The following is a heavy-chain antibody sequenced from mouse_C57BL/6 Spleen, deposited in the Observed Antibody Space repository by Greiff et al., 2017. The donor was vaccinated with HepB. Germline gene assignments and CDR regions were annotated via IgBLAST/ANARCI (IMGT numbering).Heavy chain of an antibody. CDR3: AREAWERYWYFDV. J-gene: IGHJ1*03. V-gene: IGHV14-2*01. Sequence: EVQRVESGAELVKPGASVKLSCTASGFNIKDYYMHWVKQRTEQGLEWIGRIDPEDGETKYAPKFQGKATITADTSSNTAYLQLSSLTSEDTAVYYCAREAWERYWYFDVWGTGTTVTVSS. CDR2: IDPEDGET. CDR1: GFNIKDYY. D-gene: IGHD4-1*01.